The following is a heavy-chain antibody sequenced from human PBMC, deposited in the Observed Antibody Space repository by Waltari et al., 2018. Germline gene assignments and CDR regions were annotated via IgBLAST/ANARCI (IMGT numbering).Heavy chain of an antibody. CDR2: IDRSGGA. CDR3: ARVDIAVAGTGPGGYYYMDV. CDR1: GYSISSGYY. Sequence: QVQLQESGPGLVKPSETLSLTCAVSGYSISSGYYWGWIRQPPGKGRECIGRIDRSGGAYDSRAGKSRVNISVDTAKNQFSLKRSVGTASDTAVYYCARVDIAVAGTGPGGYYYMDVWGKGTTVTVSS. V-gene: IGHV4-38-2*01. D-gene: IGHD6-19*01. J-gene: IGHJ6*03.